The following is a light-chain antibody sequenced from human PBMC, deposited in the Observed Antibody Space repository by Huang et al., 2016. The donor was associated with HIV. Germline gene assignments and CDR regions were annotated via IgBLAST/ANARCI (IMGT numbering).Light chain of an antibody. Sequence: IVLTQSSGTLSVSPGERATLSCRASQSISRSYLVWYQQKPGQAPRLLIYGASSRATGIPDRFSGSGSGRDFTLTISRLEPEDFAVYFCQQYHSSPVTFGQGTRLEIK. V-gene: IGKV3-20*01. CDR3: QQYHSSPVT. CDR2: GAS. CDR1: QSISRSY. J-gene: IGKJ5*01.